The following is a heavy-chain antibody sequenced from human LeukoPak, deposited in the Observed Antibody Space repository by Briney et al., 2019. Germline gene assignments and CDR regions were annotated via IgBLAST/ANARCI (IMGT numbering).Heavy chain of an antibody. V-gene: IGHV1-2*02. CDR3: ARSGGYRVGTTCYSLFNWFDP. CDR2: INPDSGGT. Sequence: GASVKVSCKASGYTFTGYYIHWVRQAPGQGLEWLGWINPDSGGTDYAQKFRGRVIMTRDTSISTAYMELSRLTSDDTAVYYCARSGGYRVGTTCYSLFNWFDPWGQGALVTVSS. CDR1: GYTFTGYY. D-gene: IGHD2-15*01. J-gene: IGHJ5*02.